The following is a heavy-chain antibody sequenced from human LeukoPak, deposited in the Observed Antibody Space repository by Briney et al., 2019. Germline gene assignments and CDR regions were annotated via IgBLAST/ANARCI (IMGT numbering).Heavy chain of an antibody. J-gene: IGHJ6*03. CDR1: GFTFSSYA. Sequence: GGSLRLSCAASGFTFSSYAMSWVRQAPGKGLEWVSTISGSDSSTYYTDSVKGRFTISRDNSKNTLYLQMGSLRAEDMAVYYCARDRDFWSGYSDYYYYMDVWGKGTTVTVSS. V-gene: IGHV3-23*01. CDR2: ISGSDSST. CDR3: ARDRDFWSGYSDYYYYMDV. D-gene: IGHD3-3*01.